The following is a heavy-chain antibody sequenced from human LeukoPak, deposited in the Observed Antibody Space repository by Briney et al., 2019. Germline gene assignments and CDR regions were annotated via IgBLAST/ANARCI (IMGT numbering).Heavy chain of an antibody. D-gene: IGHD6-13*01. CDR2: INHSGST. J-gene: IGHJ1*01. CDR3: ARSIAAAGTGEYFQH. V-gene: IGHV4-34*01. Sequence: SETLSLTCAVYGGSFSGYYWSWIRQSPGKGLEWIGEINHSGSTNYNPSLKSRVTISVDTSKNQFSLKLSSVTAADTAVYYCARSIAAAGTGEYFQHWGQGTLVTVSS. CDR1: GGSFSGYY.